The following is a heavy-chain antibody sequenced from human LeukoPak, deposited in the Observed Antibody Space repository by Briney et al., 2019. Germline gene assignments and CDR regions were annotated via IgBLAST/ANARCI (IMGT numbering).Heavy chain of an antibody. Sequence: GGSLRLSCTVSGFTFSSYGMHWVRQAPGKGLEWVAVISYDGSNKYYADSVKGRFTISRDNSKNTLYLQMNSLRAEDTAVYYCARGRSLYGSEPLGAFDIWGQGTMVTVSS. V-gene: IGHV3-30*03. CDR1: GFTFSSYG. D-gene: IGHD3-10*01. CDR3: ARGRSLYGSEPLGAFDI. J-gene: IGHJ3*02. CDR2: ISYDGSNK.